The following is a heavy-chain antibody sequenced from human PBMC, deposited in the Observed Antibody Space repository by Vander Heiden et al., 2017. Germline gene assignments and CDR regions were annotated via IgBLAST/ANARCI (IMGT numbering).Heavy chain of an antibody. Sequence: DVQLLESGGGLVQPGEYLKLSCAASGFIYTTHWTRWVRQARGKGLEWVANIKQDGSVIYYVDSVKGRFTISRDNAEKSLYLQMTSLRAEDTAVYYCARDYSGSGSHDSWGQGTLVTVSS. D-gene: IGHD3-10*01. CDR1: GFIYTTHW. CDR2: IKQDGSVI. CDR3: ARDYSGSGSHDS. J-gene: IGHJ4*02. V-gene: IGHV3-7*01.